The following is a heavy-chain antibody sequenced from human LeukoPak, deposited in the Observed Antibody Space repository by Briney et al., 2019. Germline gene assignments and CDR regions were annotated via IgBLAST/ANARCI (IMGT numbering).Heavy chain of an antibody. V-gene: IGHV4-61*02. CDR1: GGSISSGTHY. CDR3: ARRWNYKDAFDI. D-gene: IGHD1-7*01. Sequence: PSETLSLTCDVSGGSISSGTHYWTWVRQPVGKGLEWLGRIFTSGSPTYNSSLKSRLTISLDKSKNQFSLRLSSLTAADTAVYYCARRWNYKDAFDIWGQGTMVTVSS. J-gene: IGHJ3*02. CDR2: IFTSGSP.